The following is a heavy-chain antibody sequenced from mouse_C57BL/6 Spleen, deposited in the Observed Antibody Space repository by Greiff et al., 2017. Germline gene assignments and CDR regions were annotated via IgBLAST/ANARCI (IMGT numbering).Heavy chain of an antibody. CDR1: GYTFTSYW. D-gene: IGHD1-1*01. CDR2: IYPSDSET. Sequence: QVQLQQPGAELVRPGSSVKLSCKASGYTFTSYWMDWVKQRPGQGLEWIGNIYPSDSETHYNQKFKDKDTLTVDKSSSTAYMQLSSLTSEDSAVYYCARRGYYYYGSSYRYFDYWGQGTTLTVSS. J-gene: IGHJ2*01. CDR3: ARRGYYYYGSSYRYFDY. V-gene: IGHV1-61*01.